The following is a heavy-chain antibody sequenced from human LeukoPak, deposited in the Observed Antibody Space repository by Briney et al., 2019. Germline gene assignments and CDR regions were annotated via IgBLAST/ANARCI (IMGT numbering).Heavy chain of an antibody. CDR2: IYYSGSS. CDR1: GGSISSSSYY. J-gene: IGHJ4*02. CDR3: AREATHDARGFDY. D-gene: IGHD5-24*01. Sequence: SETLSLTCSVSGGSISSSSYYWDWIRQPPGKGLEWIGSIYYSGSSYYKPSLKSRATISVDTSKNQFSLKLSSVTAADTAVYYCAREATHDARGFDYWGQGTLVTVSS. V-gene: IGHV4-39*02.